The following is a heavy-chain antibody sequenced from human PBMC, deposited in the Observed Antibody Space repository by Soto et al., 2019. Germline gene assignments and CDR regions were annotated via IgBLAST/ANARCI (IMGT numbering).Heavy chain of an antibody. Sequence: WSMRLSCASSVLTVSSSYMSWVRQAPGKGLQWVSVIYSAGSTYYANSVKGRFTIYRDISTNMVYLQMSSLTDEDTAVYYCESAREAEYSRAIFFDFWGQGALVTVSS. D-gene: IGHD5-18*01. CDR3: ESAREAEYSRAIFFDF. CDR2: IYSAGST. J-gene: IGHJ4*02. V-gene: IGHV3-53*01. CDR1: VLTVSSSY.